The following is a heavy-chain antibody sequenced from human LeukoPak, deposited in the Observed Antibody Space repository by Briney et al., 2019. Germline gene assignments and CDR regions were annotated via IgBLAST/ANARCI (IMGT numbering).Heavy chain of an antibody. CDR2: IKQDGSEK. V-gene: IGHV3-7*01. Sequence: PGGSLGLSCVASGFTFNNYWMSWVRQAPGKGPEWVANIKQDGSEKYYVDSVKGRFTISRDNAKNSLYLQMNSLRAEDTAVYYCAKKYRSVQFFYMDVWGKGTTVTISS. D-gene: IGHD2-2*01. CDR3: AKKYRSVQFFYMDV. CDR1: GFTFNNYW. J-gene: IGHJ6*03.